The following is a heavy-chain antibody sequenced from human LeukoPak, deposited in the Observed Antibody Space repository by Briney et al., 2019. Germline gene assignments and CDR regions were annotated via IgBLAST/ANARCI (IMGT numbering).Heavy chain of an antibody. CDR3: ARPRLFDYYGMDV. J-gene: IGHJ6*02. V-gene: IGHV4-59*01. CDR1: GGSIGSYY. CDR2: IYYSGST. Sequence: SETLSLTCTVSGGSIGSYYWSWIRQPPGKGLEWIGYIYYSGSTNYNPSLKSRVTISVDTSKNQFSLKLSSVTAADTAVYYCARPRLFDYYGMDVWGQGTTVTVSS.